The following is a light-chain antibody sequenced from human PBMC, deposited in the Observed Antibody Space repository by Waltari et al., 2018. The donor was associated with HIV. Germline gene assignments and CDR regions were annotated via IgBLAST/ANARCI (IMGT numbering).Light chain of an antibody. Sequence: DIVMTQFPDSLAVSLGERATINCKSNKSLLYNVDNKNYLAWYQQRPGQTPKVLIYGASARESGVPTRFTGSGSETDFTLTISSLQAEDVAVYYCHQYYALPLTFGGGTRVEIK. CDR1: KSLLYNVDNKNY. CDR3: HQYYALPLT. V-gene: IGKV4-1*01. J-gene: IGKJ4*01. CDR2: GAS.